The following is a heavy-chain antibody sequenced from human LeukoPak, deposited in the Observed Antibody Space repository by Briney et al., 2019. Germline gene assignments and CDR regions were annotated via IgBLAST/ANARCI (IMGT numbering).Heavy chain of an antibody. CDR3: ARDWGAYCTTGVCYTGPSDY. CDR1: GFTFSSYW. D-gene: IGHD2-8*01. Sequence: GGSLRLACAASGFTFSSYWMSWVRQAPGKGLEWVANIKQDGSEKYYVDSVKGRFTISRDNAKNSLYLQMNSLRAEDTAVYYCARDWGAYCTTGVCYTGPSDYWGQGTLVTVSS. J-gene: IGHJ4*02. V-gene: IGHV3-7*01. CDR2: IKQDGSEK.